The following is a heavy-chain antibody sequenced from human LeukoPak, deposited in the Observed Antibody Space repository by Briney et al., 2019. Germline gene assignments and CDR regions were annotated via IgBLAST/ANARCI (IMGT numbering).Heavy chain of an antibody. CDR3: ATGNSWYLRY. CDR2: INHSGST. Sequence: SETLSLTCAVYGGSFSGYYWSWIRQPPGKGLEWIGEINHSGSTNYNPSLKSRVTISVDTSKNQFSLKLGSVTAADTAVYYCATGNSWYLRYWGQGTLVTVSS. V-gene: IGHV4-34*01. J-gene: IGHJ4*02. CDR1: GGSFSGYY. D-gene: IGHD6-13*01.